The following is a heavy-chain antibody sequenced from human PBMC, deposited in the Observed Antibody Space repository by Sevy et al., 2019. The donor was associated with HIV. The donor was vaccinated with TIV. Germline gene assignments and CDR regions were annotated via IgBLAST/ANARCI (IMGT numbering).Heavy chain of an antibody. V-gene: IGHV3-30-3*01. D-gene: IGHD3-10*01. J-gene: IGHJ3*02. CDR3: ARFQSITMVRGVIITDDXFDX. CDR1: GXTFSSYA. CDR2: ISYDGSNK. Sequence: GGSLRLSCAASGXTFSSYAMHWVRQAPGKGLEWVAVISYDGSNKYYADSVKGRFTISRDNSKNTLYLQMNSLRAEDTAVYYCARFQSITMVRGVIITDDXFDXXXXGTMVTVSS.